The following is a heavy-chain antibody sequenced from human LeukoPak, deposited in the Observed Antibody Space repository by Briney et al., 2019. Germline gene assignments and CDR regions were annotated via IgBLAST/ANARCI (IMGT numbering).Heavy chain of an antibody. J-gene: IGHJ4*02. CDR3: ARHRGQPVSWWGFRYFDY. CDR2: IYPGDSDT. Sequence: GESLKISCKGSGYSFTSYWIGWVRQMPGKGLEWMGIIYPGDSDTRYSPSFQGQVTISADKSISTAYLQWSSLKASDTAMYYCARHRGQPVSWWGFRYFDYWGQGTLVTVSS. CDR1: GYSFTSYW. V-gene: IGHV5-51*01. D-gene: IGHD6-13*01.